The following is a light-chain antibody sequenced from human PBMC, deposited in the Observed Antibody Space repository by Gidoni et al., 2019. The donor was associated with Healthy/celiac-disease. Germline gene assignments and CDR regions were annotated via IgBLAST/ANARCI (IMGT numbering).Light chain of an antibody. J-gene: IGKJ3*01. V-gene: IGKV1-33*01. CDR3: QQYDNLPLT. Sequence: DIQMSQSPSSLSASVGDRVTITRQASQDISNYLNWYQQKPGKAPKLLIYHASNLETVFPSRFSGSGSGTDFTFTISSLQPEDIATYYCQQYDNLPLTFGPGTKVDIK. CDR2: HAS. CDR1: QDISNY.